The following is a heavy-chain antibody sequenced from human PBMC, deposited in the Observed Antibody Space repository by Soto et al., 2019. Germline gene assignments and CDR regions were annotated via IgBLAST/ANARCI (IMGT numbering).Heavy chain of an antibody. Sequence: SETLSLTCAVYGGSFSGYYWSWIRQPPGKGLEWIGEINHSGSTNYNPSLKSRVTISVDTSKNQFSLKLSSVTAADTAVYYCARMRGAAAGTPFDYWGQGTLVTVSS. V-gene: IGHV4-34*01. CDR3: ARMRGAAAGTPFDY. J-gene: IGHJ4*02. CDR2: INHSGST. CDR1: GGSFSGYY. D-gene: IGHD6-13*01.